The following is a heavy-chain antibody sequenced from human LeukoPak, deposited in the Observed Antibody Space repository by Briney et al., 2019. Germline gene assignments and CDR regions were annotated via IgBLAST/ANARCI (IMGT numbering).Heavy chain of an antibody. V-gene: IGHV4-61*01. CDR1: GGSVSSGSYY. J-gene: IGHJ4*02. CDR2: IYYSGST. CDR3: ARIVVVAAAYFDY. D-gene: IGHD2-15*01. Sequence: SETLSLTCTVSGGSVSSGSYYWSWIRQPPGKGLEWIGYIYYSGSTNYNPSLKSRVTISVDTSKNQFPLKLSSVTAADTAVYYCARIVVVAAAYFDYWGQGTLVTVSS.